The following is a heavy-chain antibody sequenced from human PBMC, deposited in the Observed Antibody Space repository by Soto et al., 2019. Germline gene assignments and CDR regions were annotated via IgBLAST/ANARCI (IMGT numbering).Heavy chain of an antibody. CDR1: GGSISSGGYY. CDR3: ARRDVVPAAPYAFDP. Sequence: SETLSLTCTVSGGSISSGGYYWSWIRQHPGKGLEWIGYIYYSGSTYYNPSLKSRVTISVDTSKNQFSLKLSSVTAADTAVYYCARRDVVPAAPYAFDPWGQGTLVTVSS. J-gene: IGHJ5*02. V-gene: IGHV4-31*03. CDR2: IYYSGST. D-gene: IGHD2-2*01.